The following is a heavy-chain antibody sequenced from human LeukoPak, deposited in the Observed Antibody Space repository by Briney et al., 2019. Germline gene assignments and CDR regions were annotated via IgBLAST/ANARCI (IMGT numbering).Heavy chain of an antibody. CDR3: ARVIAAAGGGDYFDY. D-gene: IGHD6-13*01. V-gene: IGHV1-69*06. J-gene: IGHJ4*02. Sequence: EASVKVSCKASGGTFSSYAISWVRQAPGQGLEWMGGIIPIFGTANYAQEFQGRVTITADKSTSTAYMELSSLRSEDTAVYYCARVIAAAGGGDYFDYWGQGTLVTVSS. CDR2: IIPIFGTA. CDR1: GGTFSSYA.